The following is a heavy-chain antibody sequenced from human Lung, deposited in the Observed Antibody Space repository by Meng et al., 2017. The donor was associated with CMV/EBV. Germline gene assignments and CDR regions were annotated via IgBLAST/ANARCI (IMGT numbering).Heavy chain of an antibody. CDR3: AKADIVVVPAGAFDI. V-gene: IGHV3-9*01. J-gene: IGHJ3*02. CDR1: GFTFDDYA. CDR2: ISWNSGSI. Sequence: SCAAAGFTFDDYAMHWVRQAPGKGLEWVSGISWNSGSIGYADSVKGRFTISRDNAKNSLYLQMNSLRAEDTALYYCAKADIVVVPAGAFDIWGQGTXVTCSS. D-gene: IGHD2-2*01.